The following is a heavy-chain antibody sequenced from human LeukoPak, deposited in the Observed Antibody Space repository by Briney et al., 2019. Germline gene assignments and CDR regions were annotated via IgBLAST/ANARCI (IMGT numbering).Heavy chain of an antibody. V-gene: IGHV3-7*01. CDR2: IKEDGSEQ. J-gene: IGHJ4*02. CDR3: ARDYGSGSYYNTAY. CDR1: GFTFSSYG. Sequence: GGSLRLSCAASGFTFSSYGMHWVRQAPGKGLEWVANIKEDGSEQYYVDSVKGRFTISRDNAKNSLYLQMYSLRAEDTAVYYCARDYGSGSYYNTAYWGQGTLGTVSS. D-gene: IGHD3-10*01.